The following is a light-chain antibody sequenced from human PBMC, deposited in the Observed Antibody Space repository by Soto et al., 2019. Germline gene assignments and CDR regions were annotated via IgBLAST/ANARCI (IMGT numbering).Light chain of an antibody. CDR2: GAS. Sequence: EIVLTQSPGTLSLSPGERATLSCRASQSVSSSYLAWYQQKPGQAPRLLIYGASSMATGIPDRFSGSGSGTDFTLTISRREPEDFAVYYCQQYGSPITFGQGTRLEIK. J-gene: IGKJ5*01. V-gene: IGKV3-20*01. CDR1: QSVSSSY. CDR3: QQYGSPIT.